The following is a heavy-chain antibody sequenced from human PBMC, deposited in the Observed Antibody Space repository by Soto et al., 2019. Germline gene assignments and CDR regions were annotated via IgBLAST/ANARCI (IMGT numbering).Heavy chain of an antibody. CDR1: GFTFSSYA. CDR3: AKGERCSSTSCYVVAATPDY. Sequence: GGSLRLSCAASGFTFSSYAMSWVRQAPGKGLEWVSAISGSGGSTYYADSVKGRFTISRDNSKNTLYLQMNSLRAEDTAVYYCAKGERCSSTSCYVVAATPDYWGQGTLVTVSS. V-gene: IGHV3-23*01. J-gene: IGHJ4*02. D-gene: IGHD2-2*01. CDR2: ISGSGGST.